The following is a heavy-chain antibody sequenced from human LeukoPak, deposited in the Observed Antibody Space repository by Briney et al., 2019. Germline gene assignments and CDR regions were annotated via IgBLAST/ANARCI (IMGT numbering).Heavy chain of an antibody. J-gene: IGHJ4*02. CDR1: GYTFTVYY. Sequence: GASVKVSCKASGYTFTVYYMHWVRQAPGQGLEWMGWINPNSGGTNYAQKFQGRVTMTRDTSISTAYMELSRLRSDDTAVYYCASSLSSGWYPRYYFDYWGQGTLVTVSS. CDR3: ASSLSSGWYPRYYFDY. CDR2: INPNSGGT. D-gene: IGHD6-19*01. V-gene: IGHV1-2*02.